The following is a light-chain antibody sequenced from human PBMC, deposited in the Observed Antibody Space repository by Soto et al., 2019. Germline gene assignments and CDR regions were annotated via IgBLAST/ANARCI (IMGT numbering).Light chain of an antibody. J-gene: IGKJ5*01. V-gene: IGKV3-11*01. CDR3: QQRSSWPPIT. Sequence: EILLIQSPATLSLSPGEGATLSCRSSQSIGTYLAWYQQRPGQAPRLLIYDTSNRATGIPARFSGSASGTDFTLTISSLEPEDFAVYYCQQRSSWPPITFGQGTRLEIK. CDR1: QSIGTY. CDR2: DTS.